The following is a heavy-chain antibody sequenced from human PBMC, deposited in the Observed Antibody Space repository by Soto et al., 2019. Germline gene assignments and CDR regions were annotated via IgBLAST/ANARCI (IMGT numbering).Heavy chain of an antibody. J-gene: IGHJ5*02. CDR1: GFTFSSYG. D-gene: IGHD1-1*01. CDR3: AKTGARGWFDP. Sequence: GGSLRLSCVVSGFTFSSYGMTWVRQAPGKGLEWVSGISASGSSTYYADSVKGRFIISRDDSKSSLYLQMNSPRAEDTAVYFCAKTGARGWFDPWGQGTQVTVSS. V-gene: IGHV3-23*01. CDR2: ISASGSST.